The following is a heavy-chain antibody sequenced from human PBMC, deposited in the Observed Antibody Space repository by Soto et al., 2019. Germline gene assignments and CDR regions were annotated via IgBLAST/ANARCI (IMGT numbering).Heavy chain of an antibody. D-gene: IGHD3-10*02. V-gene: IGHV1-46*01. CDR2: TNPSDGST. J-gene: IGHJ4*02. Sequence: ASVKVSCKASGYSLTSYYMHWVRRAPGQGLEWMGMTNPSDGSTNYAQKFRGRVTMTSDTSTGTVYMEMSSLRSEDTAMYYCARSYVTSRPIDFWGQGTLVTVSS. CDR3: ARSYVTSRPIDF. CDR1: GYSLTSYY.